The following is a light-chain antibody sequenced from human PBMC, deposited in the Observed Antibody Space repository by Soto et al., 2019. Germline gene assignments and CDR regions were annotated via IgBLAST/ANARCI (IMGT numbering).Light chain of an antibody. CDR2: GAS. Sequence: LVMTQSPATLSVSPGERATLSCRASQSVSSNLAWYQQKPGQAPRLLIYGASTRATGIPARFSGSGSGTEFTLTISRLEPEDFAVYYCQQYGSSRTFGQGTKVDIK. V-gene: IGKV3-15*01. CDR1: QSVSSN. J-gene: IGKJ1*01. CDR3: QQYGSSRT.